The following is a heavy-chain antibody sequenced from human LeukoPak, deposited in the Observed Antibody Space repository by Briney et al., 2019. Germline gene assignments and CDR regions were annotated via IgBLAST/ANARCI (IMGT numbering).Heavy chain of an antibody. J-gene: IGHJ4*02. Sequence: PSETLSLTCTVSGVSITTTGHYWGWIRQPPGKGLEWIGIVDYRERNTYNPSLKSRVTISVDTSKNQFSLKLSSVTAADTAVYYCARVRYSHSSGYVDFWGQGTLVTVSS. CDR3: ARVRYSHSSGYVDF. D-gene: IGHD3-22*01. V-gene: IGHV4-39*07. CDR2: VDYRERN. CDR1: GVSITTTGHY.